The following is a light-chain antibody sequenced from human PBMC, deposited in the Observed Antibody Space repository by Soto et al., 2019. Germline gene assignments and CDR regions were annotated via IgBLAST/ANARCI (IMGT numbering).Light chain of an antibody. Sequence: QSVLTQPPSASGTPGQRVTISCSGSSSNIGSNYVYWYQQFPGSAPKLLIYRNDQRPSGVPDRFSGSKSGTSASLAISGPRSEDEADYYCAAWDDSLSAVVFGGGTQLNVL. V-gene: IGLV1-47*01. J-gene: IGLJ2*01. CDR1: SSNIGSNY. CDR3: AAWDDSLSAVV. CDR2: RND.